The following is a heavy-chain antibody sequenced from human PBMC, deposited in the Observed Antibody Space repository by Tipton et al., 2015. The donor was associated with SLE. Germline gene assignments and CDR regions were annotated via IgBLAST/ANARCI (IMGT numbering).Heavy chain of an antibody. CDR3: AGGYVITFGGVVY. CDR1: GLTFSSYG. V-gene: IGHV3-33*01. J-gene: IGHJ4*02. CDR2: IWYDGSNK. Sequence: SLRLSCAASGLTFSSYGMHWVRQAPGKGLEWVAVIWYDGSNKYYADSAKGRFTISRDNSKNTLYLQMNSLRAEDTAVYYCAGGYVITFGGVVYWGQGTLVTVSS. D-gene: IGHD3-16*01.